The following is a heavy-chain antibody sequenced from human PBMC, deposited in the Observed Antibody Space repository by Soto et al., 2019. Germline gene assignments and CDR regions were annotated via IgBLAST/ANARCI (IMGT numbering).Heavy chain of an antibody. J-gene: IGHJ4*02. CDR3: ATDDPTWEVIDY. D-gene: IGHD1-26*01. V-gene: IGHV3-9*01. CDR1: GFTFDDYA. CDR2: ISWNGGSL. Sequence: EVQLVESGGGLVQPGRSLRLSCAASGFTFDDYAMHWVRQAPGKGLEWVSGISWNGGSLDYADSVKGRFTISRDNAKNSLYLPRNSLRAEDTAVYYCATDDPTWEVIDYWGQGTLVTVSS.